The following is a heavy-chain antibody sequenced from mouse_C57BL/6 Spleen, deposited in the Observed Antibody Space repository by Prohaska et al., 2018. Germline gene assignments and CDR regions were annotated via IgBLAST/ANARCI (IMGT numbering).Heavy chain of an antibody. V-gene: IGHV4-1*01. J-gene: IGHJ4*01. CDR1: GIDFSRYW. D-gene: IGHD2-1*01. CDR2: INQDSSTI. CDR3: ARLACNYGGAMDY. Sequence: EVKLLQSGGGLVQPGGSLKLSCAASGIDFSRYWMRWVRRAPGKGLEWIGEINQDSSTISYAPSLKDKFIISRDNAKNTLYLQMSKVRSEDTAIYYCARLACNYGGAMDYWGQGASVTVST.